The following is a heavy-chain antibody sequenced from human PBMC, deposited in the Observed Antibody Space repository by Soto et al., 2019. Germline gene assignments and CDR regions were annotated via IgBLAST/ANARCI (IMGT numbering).Heavy chain of an antibody. Sequence: EVQLLESGGGLVQPGGSLRLSCAASGFTFSSYAMSWVRQAPGKGLEWVSAISGSGGSTYYADSVKGRFTISRDNSKNTLYLQMNSLRAEDTAVYYCAKARVGCSSTSCYGFDYWGQGTLVSVSS. CDR3: AKARVGCSSTSCYGFDY. V-gene: IGHV3-23*01. CDR1: GFTFSSYA. J-gene: IGHJ4*02. D-gene: IGHD2-2*01. CDR2: ISGSGGST.